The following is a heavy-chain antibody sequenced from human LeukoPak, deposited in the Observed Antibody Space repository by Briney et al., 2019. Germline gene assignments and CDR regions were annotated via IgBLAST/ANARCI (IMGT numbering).Heavy chain of an antibody. CDR2: IYYSGST. CDR3: ARGTYYYDSSGYLTPYYFDY. CDR1: GGSVSSGSYY. J-gene: IGHJ4*02. Sequence: PSETLSLTCTVSGGSVSSGSYYWTWIRQPPGKGLEWIGYIYYSGSTKYNPSLKSRVTFSVDTSKNRFSLELSSVTAADTAVYYCARGTYYYDSSGYLTPYYFDYWGQGTLVTVSS. D-gene: IGHD3-22*01. V-gene: IGHV4-61*01.